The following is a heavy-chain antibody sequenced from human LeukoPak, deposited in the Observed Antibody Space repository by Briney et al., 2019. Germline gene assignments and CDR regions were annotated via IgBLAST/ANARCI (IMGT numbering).Heavy chain of an antibody. CDR2: FDPEDGET. CDR1: GYTLTELS. D-gene: IGHD6-13*01. V-gene: IGHV1-24*01. CDR3: ATGKAGYSSSWYGSLDYYYGMDV. J-gene: IGHJ6*02. Sequence: ASVKVSCKVSGYTLTELSMHWVRQAPGKGLEWMGGFDPEDGETIYAQKFQGRVTMTEDTSTDTAYMELSSLRSEDTAVYYCATGKAGYSSSWYGSLDYYYGMDVWGQGTTVTVSS.